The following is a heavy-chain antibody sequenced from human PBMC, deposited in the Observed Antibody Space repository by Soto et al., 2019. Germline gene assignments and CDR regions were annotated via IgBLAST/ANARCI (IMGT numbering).Heavy chain of an antibody. Sequence: QVQLVQSGAEVKKPGASVKVSCKASGYTFTSYDINWVRQATGQGLEWMGWMNPNSGNTGYAQKFQGRVTMTRKNSISTAYMELSSLRSEDTAVYYCARDHDYVWGSYRYYYYGMDVWGQGTTVTVSS. CDR1: GYTFTSYD. D-gene: IGHD3-16*02. CDR3: ARDHDYVWGSYRYYYYGMDV. CDR2: MNPNSGNT. J-gene: IGHJ6*02. V-gene: IGHV1-8*01.